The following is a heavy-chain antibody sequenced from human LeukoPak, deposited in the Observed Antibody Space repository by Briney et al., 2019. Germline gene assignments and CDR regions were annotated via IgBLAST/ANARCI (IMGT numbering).Heavy chain of an antibody. CDR3: ASSSSNWFDP. CDR2: INHSGST. D-gene: IGHD6-6*01. Sequence: SETLSLTCAVYGGSFSGYYWSWIRQPPGKGLEWIGEINHSGSTNYNPSLKSRVTISVDTSKNQFSLKLSSVTAADTAVYYCASSSSNWFDPSGQGTLVTVSS. J-gene: IGHJ5*02. CDR1: GGSFSGYY. V-gene: IGHV4-34*01.